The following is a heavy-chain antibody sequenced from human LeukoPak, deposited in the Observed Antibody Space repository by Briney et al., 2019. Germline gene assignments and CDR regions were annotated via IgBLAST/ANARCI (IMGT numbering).Heavy chain of an antibody. V-gene: IGHV4-39*01. CDR3: ARSGTTVTTRRFDY. CDR2: VYYSGST. Sequence: SETLSLTCTVSGGSISSSSYYWGWIRQPPGKGLEWIGTVYYSGSTYYNPSLKSRLTISVDTSKNQFSLNLSSVTAADTAVYYCARSGTTVTTRRFDYWGQGALVTVS. J-gene: IGHJ4*02. D-gene: IGHD4-17*01. CDR1: GGSISSSSYY.